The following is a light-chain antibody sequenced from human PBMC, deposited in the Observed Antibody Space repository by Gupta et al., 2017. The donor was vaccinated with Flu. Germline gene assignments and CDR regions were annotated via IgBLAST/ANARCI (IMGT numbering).Light chain of an antibody. CDR2: LGS. V-gene: IGKV2-30*01. CDR3: KQCAPWLWT. Sequence: LIYLGSNRSSGVPYRFSGSGSGTYFTLRISRVDADDVGVYCCKQCAPWLWTFGQGTRLEIK. J-gene: IGKJ1*01.